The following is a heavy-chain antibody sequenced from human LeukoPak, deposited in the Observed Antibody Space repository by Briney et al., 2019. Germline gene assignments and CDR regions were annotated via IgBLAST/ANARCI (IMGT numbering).Heavy chain of an antibody. CDR1: GFTFSSYA. Sequence: GGSLRLSCAASGFTFSSYAMSWVRQAPGKGLEWVSAMSGSGSSRYYADSVKGQFTILRANSKSTLYLQMNSLRADVTAVYCCAKSFYYVSSGYDYWGQGTLVTVSS. V-gene: IGHV3-23*01. D-gene: IGHD3-22*01. CDR2: MSGSGSSR. J-gene: IGHJ4*02. CDR3: AKSFYYVSSGYDY.